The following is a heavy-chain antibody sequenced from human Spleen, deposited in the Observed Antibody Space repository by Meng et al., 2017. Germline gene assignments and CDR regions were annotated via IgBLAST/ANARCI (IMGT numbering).Heavy chain of an antibody. D-gene: IGHD3-10*01. CDR1: GFTFSSYW. J-gene: IGHJ4*02. Sequence: GGSLRLSCAASGFTFSSYWMHWVRKAPGKGLVWVSRINSDGSSTSYADSVKGRFTISRDNAKSTLFLQLNSLRGEDTAVYYCAKGAGSYYPPFDYWGQGTLVTVSS. CDR2: INSDGSST. CDR3: AKGAGSYYPPFDY. V-gene: IGHV3-74*01.